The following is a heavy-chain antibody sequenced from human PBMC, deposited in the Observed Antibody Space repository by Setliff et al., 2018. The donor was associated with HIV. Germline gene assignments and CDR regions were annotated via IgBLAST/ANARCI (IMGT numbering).Heavy chain of an antibody. CDR1: GVSISAYF. V-gene: IGHV4-59*01. Sequence: SEPLSLTCAVPGVSISAYFWSWIRQSPEKGLEWIGYIDNSGNNNYNPSLTSRITIPRDTSKNQFTLKLNSVTAADAAVYYCARSTPSVGYISEHWGQGTLVTVSS. D-gene: IGHD5-12*01. CDR3: ARSTPSVGYISEH. CDR2: IDNSGNN. J-gene: IGHJ4*02.